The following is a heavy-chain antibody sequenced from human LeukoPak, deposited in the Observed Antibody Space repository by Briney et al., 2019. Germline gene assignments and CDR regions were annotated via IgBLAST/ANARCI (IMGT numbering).Heavy chain of an antibody. Sequence: GGSLRLSCAASGFTFSGYGLHWVRQAPGKGLEWVAVIWYDGSNKYYADSVKGRFTIPRDNSKNTLYLQVNSLRAEDTAVYYCAKERTVTSQFDYWGQGTLVTVTS. V-gene: IGHV3-33*06. D-gene: IGHD4-17*01. CDR3: AKERTVTSQFDY. CDR1: GFTFSGYG. J-gene: IGHJ4*02. CDR2: IWYDGSNK.